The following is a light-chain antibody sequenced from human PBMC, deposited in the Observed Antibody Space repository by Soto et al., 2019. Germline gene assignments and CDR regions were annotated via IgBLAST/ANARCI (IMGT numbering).Light chain of an antibody. CDR2: KVS. V-gene: IGKV2-30*01. Sequence: DVVMTQSPLSLPVTLGQPASISCRSSQSLEDSDGNTYLNWLQQRPGQSPRRLIYKVSNRDSGVPDRFSGSGSGTDFTLKISRVEAEDVGVYYCMQSIQLPLTFGGGTKVDI. CDR3: MQSIQLPLT. CDR1: QSLEDSDGNTY. J-gene: IGKJ4*01.